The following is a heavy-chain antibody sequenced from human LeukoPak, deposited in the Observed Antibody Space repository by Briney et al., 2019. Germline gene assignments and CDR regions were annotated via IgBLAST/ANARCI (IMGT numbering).Heavy chain of an antibody. V-gene: IGHV4-31*03. CDR2: IYYSGTT. CDR1: GGSISSGDYY. Sequence: SETLSLTCTVSGGSISSGDYYWSWIRQHPGKGLEWIGYIYYSGTTYYNPSLKSRVTISVDTSMNQFSLRLSSVTAADTAVYYCARVGSIADDYWGQGTLVTVSS. J-gene: IGHJ4*02. CDR3: ARVGSIADDY. D-gene: IGHD6-6*01.